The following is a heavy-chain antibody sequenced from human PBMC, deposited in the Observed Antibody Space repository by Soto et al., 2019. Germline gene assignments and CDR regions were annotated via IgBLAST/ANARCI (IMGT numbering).Heavy chain of an antibody. J-gene: IGHJ4*02. D-gene: IGHD2-21*01. CDR1: GFSVSDNY. CDR2: IYGVDTT. V-gene: IGHV3-53*01. Sequence: EVQLVESGGGLIRPGGSLRLSCAASGFSVSDNYMSWVRQAPGKGLEWVSVIYGVDTTYYADSVKGRFTISRDNSKNTLYLQMNNLRADDTAVYYCARYLYGGNSDYWGQGTLVTVSS. CDR3: ARYLYGGNSDY.